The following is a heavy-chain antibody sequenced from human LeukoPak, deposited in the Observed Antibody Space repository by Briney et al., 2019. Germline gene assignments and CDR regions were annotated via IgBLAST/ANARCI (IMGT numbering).Heavy chain of an antibody. CDR2: IKSDGSST. D-gene: IGHD6-13*01. CDR3: ARDSSSWYYDY. V-gene: IGHV3-74*03. J-gene: IGHJ4*02. Sequence: GGSLRLSCAAAGFTFSSYWMHWVRQAPGKGLVWVSCIKSDGSSTTYADSVKGRFTISRDNAKNTLHLQMNSLRAEDTAVYYCARDSSSWYYDYWGQGTLVTVSS. CDR1: GFTFSSYW.